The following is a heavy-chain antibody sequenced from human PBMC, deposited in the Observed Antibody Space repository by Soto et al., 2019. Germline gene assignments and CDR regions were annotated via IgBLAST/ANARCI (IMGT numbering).Heavy chain of an antibody. V-gene: IGHV3-21*01. CDR2: ISSSSSYI. CDR1: GFTFSSYS. J-gene: IGHJ6*02. D-gene: IGHD5-12*01. Sequence: EVPLVESGGGLVKPGGSLRLSRAASGFTFSSYSMNWVRQAPGKGLEWVSSISSSSSYIYYADSVKGRFTISRDNAKNSLYLQMNSLRAEDTAVYYCARVRYVSAGMDVWGQGTTVTVSS. CDR3: ARVRYVSAGMDV.